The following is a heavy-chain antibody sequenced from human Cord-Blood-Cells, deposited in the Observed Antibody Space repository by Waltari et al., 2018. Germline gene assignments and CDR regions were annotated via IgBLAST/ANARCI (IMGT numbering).Heavy chain of an antibody. Sequence: EVQLLESGGGLVQPGGSLRLSCAASGFTFSSYAMSWVRQAPGKGLEWVSASSGSGGSTYYADSVKGRLTISRDNSKNTLYLQMNSLRAEDTAVYYCAKARNWGFLHFDYWGQGTLVTVSS. CDR1: GFTFSSYA. V-gene: IGHV3-23*01. CDR3: AKARNWGFLHFDY. D-gene: IGHD7-27*01. CDR2: SSGSGGST. J-gene: IGHJ4*02.